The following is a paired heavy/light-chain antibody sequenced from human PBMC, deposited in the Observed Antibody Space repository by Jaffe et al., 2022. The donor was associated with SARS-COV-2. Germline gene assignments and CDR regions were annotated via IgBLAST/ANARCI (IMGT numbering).Heavy chain of an antibody. D-gene: IGHD3-3*01. CDR3: ARDHHFLEWLLYRLGGMDV. J-gene: IGHJ6*02. Sequence: QVQLQQWGAGLLKPSETLSLTCAVYGGSFSGYYWSWIRQPPGKGLEWIGEINHSGSTNYNPSLKSRVTISVDTSKNQFSLKLSSVTAADTAVYYCARDHHFLEWLLYRLGGMDVWGQGTTVTVSS. V-gene: IGHV4-34*01. CDR2: INHSGST. CDR1: GGSFSGYY.
Light chain of an antibody. CDR3: QQSYSTPQ. CDR1: QSISSY. V-gene: IGKV1-39*01. Sequence: DIQMTQSPSSLSASVGDRVTITCRASQSISSYLNWYQQKPGKAPKLLIYAASSLQSGVPSRFSGSGSGTDFTLTISSLQPEDFATYYCQQSYSTPQFGQGTKVEIK. CDR2: AAS. J-gene: IGKJ1*01.